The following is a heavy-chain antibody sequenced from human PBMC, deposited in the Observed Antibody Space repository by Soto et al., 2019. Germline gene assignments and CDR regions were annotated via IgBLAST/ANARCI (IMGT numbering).Heavy chain of an antibody. D-gene: IGHD1-1*01. CDR2: IYATGTT. CDR1: GASISGYY. V-gene: IGHV4-4*07. J-gene: IGHJ5*02. Sequence: SETLSLTCTVSGASISGYYWSWIRKSAGKGLEWIGRIYATGTTDYNPSLKSRVMMSVDTSKKQFSLKLRSVTAADTAVYYCVRDGTKTLRDWFDPWGQGISVTVS. CDR3: VRDGTKTLRDWFDP.